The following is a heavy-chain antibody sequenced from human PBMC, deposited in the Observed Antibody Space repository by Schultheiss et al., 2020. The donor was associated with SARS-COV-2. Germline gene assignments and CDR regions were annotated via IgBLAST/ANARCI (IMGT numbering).Heavy chain of an antibody. CDR1: GFTFSSYA. CDR3: ARGPYDYVWGSYRSYFDY. CDR2: ISYDGSNK. D-gene: IGHD3-16*02. Sequence: GGSLRLSCAASGFTFSSYAMHWVRQAPGKGLEWVAVISYDGSNKYYADSVKGRFTISRDNSKNTLYLQMNSLRAEDTAVYYCARGPYDYVWGSYRSYFDYWGQGTLVTVSS. V-gene: IGHV3-30*01. J-gene: IGHJ4*02.